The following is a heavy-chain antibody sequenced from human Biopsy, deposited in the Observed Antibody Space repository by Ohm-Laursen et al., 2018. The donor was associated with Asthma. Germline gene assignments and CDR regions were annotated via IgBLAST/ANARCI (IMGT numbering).Heavy chain of an antibody. CDR2: ITGSGGFT. CDR1: GFTFSNYA. V-gene: IGHV3-23*01. J-gene: IGHJ4*02. Sequence: SLRLSCAASGFTFSNYAMSWVRQAPGKGMEWVSSITGSGGFTYYADPVRGRFTISRDYSKNTLYLQMHSLRAEDTAVYYCARGDSSNWSHYYFDYWGQGTLVTVSS. D-gene: IGHD3-22*01. CDR3: ARGDSSNWSHYYFDY.